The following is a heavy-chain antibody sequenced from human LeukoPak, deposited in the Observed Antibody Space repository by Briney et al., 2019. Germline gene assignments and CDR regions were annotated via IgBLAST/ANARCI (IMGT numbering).Heavy chain of an antibody. CDR1: GSTFTGSY. CDR2: VNPNSGGT. J-gene: IGHJ5*02. CDR3: ARGFSSIEGPIYVS. D-gene: IGHD2-21*01. Sequence: APVKVSCKASGSTFTGSYINWVRQAPGQGLEWMGWVNPNSGGTNYARKFQRRVTMTRDTSTSTAYMELSRLTSDDTGFYYCARGFSSIEGPIYVSWGQGTLVTVSS. V-gene: IGHV1-2*02.